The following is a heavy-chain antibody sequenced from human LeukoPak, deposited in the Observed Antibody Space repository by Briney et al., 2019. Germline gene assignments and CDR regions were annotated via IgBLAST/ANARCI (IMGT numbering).Heavy chain of an antibody. CDR2: IDPSDSYT. J-gene: IGHJ4*02. CDR1: GYSFTKYW. Sequence: GESLKISCKASGYSFTKYWISWVRQMPGKGLEWMGRIDPSDSYTNYSPSFQGHVTISADKSISTAYLQWSSLKASDTAMYYCARLGYCSSTTCYTPDYWGQGTLVTVSS. V-gene: IGHV5-10-1*01. CDR3: ARLGYCSSTTCYTPDY. D-gene: IGHD2-2*02.